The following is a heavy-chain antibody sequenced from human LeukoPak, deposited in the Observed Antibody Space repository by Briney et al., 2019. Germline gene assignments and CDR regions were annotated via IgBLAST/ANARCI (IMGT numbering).Heavy chain of an antibody. CDR1: GFTIDDYW. CDR2: IKEDVSDK. D-gene: IGHD3-3*01. J-gene: IGHJ4*02. Sequence: GGSLRLSCAASGFTIDDYWMSWVRQAPGKGLEWVANIKEDVSDKYYVDSVKGRFTISRDNAKNSLYFQMSRLRAEDTAVYYCARVGVAGFDYWGQGILVTVSS. V-gene: IGHV3-7*03. CDR3: ARVGVAGFDY.